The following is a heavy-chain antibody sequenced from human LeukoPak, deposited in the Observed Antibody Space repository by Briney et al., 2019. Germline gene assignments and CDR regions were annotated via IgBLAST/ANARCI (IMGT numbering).Heavy chain of an antibody. CDR1: GGSFSGYY. V-gene: IGHV4-34*01. CDR3: ARGPRGYSGYLHYYYYYYMDV. CDR2: INHSGST. Sequence: SETLSLTCAVYGGSFSGYYWSWIRQPPGKGLEWIGEINHSGSTNYNPSLKSRVTISVDTSKNQFSLKLSSVTAADTAVYYCARGPRGYSGYLHYYYYYYMDVWGKGTTVTVSS. J-gene: IGHJ6*03. D-gene: IGHD5-12*01.